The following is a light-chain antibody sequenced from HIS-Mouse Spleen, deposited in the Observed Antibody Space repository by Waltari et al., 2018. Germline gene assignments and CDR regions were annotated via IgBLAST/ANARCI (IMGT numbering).Light chain of an antibody. CDR1: ALPKQY. CDR3: QSADSSGTYWV. Sequence: SYELTQPPSVSVSPGQTAGITCSGDALPKQYAYWYQQKPGQAPVLVIYNDSERPSGIPERFSGSSSGTTVTLTISGVQAEDEADYYCQSADSSGTYWVFGGGTKLTVL. J-gene: IGLJ3*02. CDR2: NDS. V-gene: IGLV3-25*03.